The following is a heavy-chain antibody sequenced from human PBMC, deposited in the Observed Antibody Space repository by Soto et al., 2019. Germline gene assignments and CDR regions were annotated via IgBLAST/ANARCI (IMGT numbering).Heavy chain of an antibody. CDR1: GFTFDDYG. CDR3: ARDVDYGDQSPLFQH. V-gene: IGHV3-20*04. CDR2: NYWNGGST. D-gene: IGHD4-17*01. J-gene: IGHJ1*01. Sequence: EVQLVESGGGVVRPGGSLRLSCAASGFTFDDYGMSWVRQAPGKGLEWVSGNYWNGGSTGYADSVKGRFTISRDNAKNSLYLQMNSLRAEDTALYYFARDVDYGDQSPLFQHWGQGTLVTVSS.